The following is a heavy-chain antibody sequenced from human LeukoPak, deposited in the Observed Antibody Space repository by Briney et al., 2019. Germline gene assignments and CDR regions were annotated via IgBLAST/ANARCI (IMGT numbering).Heavy chain of an antibody. V-gene: IGHV3-20*04. CDR2: INWNGGST. J-gene: IGHJ6*03. CDR3: ARDRYYYYYMDV. Sequence: GGSLGLSCAASGFTFDDYGMSWVRQAPGKGLEWVSGINWNGGSTGYADSVKGRFTISRDNAKNSLYLQMNSLRAEDTAVYYCARDRYYYYYMDVWGKGTTVTISS. CDR1: GFTFDDYG.